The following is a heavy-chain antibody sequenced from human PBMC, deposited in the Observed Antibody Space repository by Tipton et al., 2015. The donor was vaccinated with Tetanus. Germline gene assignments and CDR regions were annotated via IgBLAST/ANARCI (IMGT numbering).Heavy chain of an antibody. CDR3: ARGCEYSSSSCGMDV. J-gene: IGHJ6*02. D-gene: IGHD6-6*01. CDR1: GYTFTGYY. Sequence: QLVQSGAEVKKPGASVKVSCKASGYTFTGYYMHWVRQAPGQGLEWMGLINPNSGGTNYAQKFQGWVTMTRDTSISTVYMELSRLRSDDTAVYYCARGCEYSSSSCGMDVWGQGTTVTVSS. V-gene: IGHV1-2*04. CDR2: INPNSGGT.